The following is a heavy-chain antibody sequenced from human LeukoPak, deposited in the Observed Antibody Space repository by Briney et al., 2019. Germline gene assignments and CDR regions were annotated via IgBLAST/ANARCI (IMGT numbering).Heavy chain of an antibody. CDR3: ARGRVTVVTRRHFDY. D-gene: IGHD4-23*01. Sequence: PSETLSLTCAVYGGSFSGYYWSWIRQPPGKGLEWIGEINHSGSTNYNPSLKSRVTISVDTSKNQSSLKLSSVTAADTAVYYCARGRVTVVTRRHFDYWGQGTLVTVSS. V-gene: IGHV4-34*01. CDR2: INHSGST. J-gene: IGHJ4*02. CDR1: GGSFSGYY.